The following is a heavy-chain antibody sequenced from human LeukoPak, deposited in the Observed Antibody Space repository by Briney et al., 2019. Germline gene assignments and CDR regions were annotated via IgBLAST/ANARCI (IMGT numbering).Heavy chain of an antibody. J-gene: IGHJ4*02. CDR1: GFTFSSSG. CDR3: AKEYCSNSVCHSLDY. D-gene: IGHD2-8*01. CDR2: ISYDGSNN. Sequence: QTGGSLRLSCAASGFTFSSSGMHWVRQAPGKGLEWVAVISYDGSNNYYADSVKGRFTFSRDNSKNTLYLQMNSLRAEDTAVYYCAKEYCSNSVCHSLDYWGQGTLVTVSS. V-gene: IGHV3-30*18.